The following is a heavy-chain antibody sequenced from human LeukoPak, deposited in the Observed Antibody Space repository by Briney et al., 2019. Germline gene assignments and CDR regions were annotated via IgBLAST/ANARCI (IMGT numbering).Heavy chain of an antibody. Sequence: GGSLRRSSATSGFTVWSYNLDWDRHAPGLGLGWVTYISRSVNIRQAVSVKGPISIASDNANSPLYLQMNSLRAEDKAVYSRGWAVAGRFDYWGQRTLVT. J-gene: IGHJ4*02. D-gene: IGHD6-19*01. V-gene: IGHV3-48*01. CDR3: GWAVAGRFDY. CDR1: GFTVWSYN. CDR2: ISRSVNI.